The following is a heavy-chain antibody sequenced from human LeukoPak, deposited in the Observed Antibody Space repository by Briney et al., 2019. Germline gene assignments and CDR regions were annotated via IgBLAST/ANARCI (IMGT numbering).Heavy chain of an antibody. V-gene: IGHV4-59*01. CDR3: ARGYGSGSYYSYYFDN. CDR1: GGSISSYY. D-gene: IGHD3-10*01. CDR2: IYYSGST. Sequence: SETLSLTCTVSGGSISSYYWSWIRQPPGKGLEWIGYIYYSGSTNYNPSLKSRVTISVDTSKNQFSLRLSSLTAADTAVYYCARGYGSGSYYSYYFDNWGQGTLVTVSS. J-gene: IGHJ4*02.